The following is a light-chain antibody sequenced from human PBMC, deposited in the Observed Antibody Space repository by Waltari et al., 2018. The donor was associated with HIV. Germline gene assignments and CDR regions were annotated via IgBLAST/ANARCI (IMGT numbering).Light chain of an antibody. CDR2: EVN. V-gene: IGLV2-23*02. J-gene: IGLJ2*01. CDR1: SSDVGGYNL. CDR3: CSYAGSSTSVV. Sequence: QSALTQSASVSGSPGQSITISCTGTSSDVGGYNLVSWYQHHPGKAPKLMLNEVNKRPSGVANRFSGSKSGNTASLTISGLQAEDEADYYCCSYAGSSTSVVFGGGTKLTVL.